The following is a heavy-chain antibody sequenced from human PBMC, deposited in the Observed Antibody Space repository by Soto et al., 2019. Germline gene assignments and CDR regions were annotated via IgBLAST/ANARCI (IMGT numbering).Heavy chain of an antibody. V-gene: IGHV3-23*01. CDR1: GFTFSRDG. CDR2: ITDNGGST. CDR3: AKERATTTAFDY. D-gene: IGHD4-17*01. Sequence: GGSLRLSCAASGFTFSRDGMSWVRQAPGKGLEWVSLITDNGGSTYYADSVKGRFTISRDNTKNTLFLQMNSLRAEDTAVYYCAKERATTTAFDYWGQGAMVTVYS. J-gene: IGHJ4*02.